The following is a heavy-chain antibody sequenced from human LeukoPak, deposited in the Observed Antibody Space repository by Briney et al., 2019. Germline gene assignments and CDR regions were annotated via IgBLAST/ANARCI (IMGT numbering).Heavy chain of an antibody. J-gene: IGHJ4*02. V-gene: IGHV4-59*01. CDR3: ARQSGYDLDYLDY. CDR1: GGSISSYY. D-gene: IGHD5-12*01. CDR2: IYYGGST. Sequence: SETLSLTCTVSGGSISSYYWSWIRQPPGKGLEWIGYIYYGGSTSYNPSLKSRVTISVDTYKNQFSLKLSSVTAADTAVYYCARQSGYDLDYLDYWGQGTLVTVSS.